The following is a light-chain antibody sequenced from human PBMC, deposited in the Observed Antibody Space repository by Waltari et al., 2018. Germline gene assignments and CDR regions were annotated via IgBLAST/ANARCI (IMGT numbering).Light chain of an antibody. CDR3: ISYVPIPTLVL. V-gene: IGLV2-8*01. CDR2: EVN. J-gene: IGLJ2*01. CDR1: STDVGGYDY. Sequence: QSALTQPPSASGSPGQSVPISCTGSSTDVGGYDYVPWYQQYPGKAPKLLIYEVNKRPSGVPDRFSGSKSGNTASLTVSELRADDEADYYCISYVPIPTLVLFGGGTKLTVL.